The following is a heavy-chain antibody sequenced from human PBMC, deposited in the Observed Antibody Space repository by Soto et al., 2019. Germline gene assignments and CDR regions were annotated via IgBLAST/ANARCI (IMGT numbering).Heavy chain of an antibody. CDR3: ARARDGYNSDFDY. Sequence: SVKVCCKASGGTFSSYAISWVRQAPGQGLEWMGGIIPIFGTANYAQKFQGRVTITADKSTSTAYMELSSLRSEDTAVYYCARARDGYNSDFDYWGQGTLVTVSS. D-gene: IGHD5-12*01. J-gene: IGHJ4*02. CDR1: GGTFSSYA. CDR2: IIPIFGTA. V-gene: IGHV1-69*06.